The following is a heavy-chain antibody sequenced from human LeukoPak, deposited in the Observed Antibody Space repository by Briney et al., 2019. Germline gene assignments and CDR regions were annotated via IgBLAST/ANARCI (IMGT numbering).Heavy chain of an antibody. CDR3: ARDQMGIGDYYYGMDV. CDR2: ISWNSDSI. Sequence: PGGSLRLSCAASGFTFGDYAMHWVRQAPGKGLEWVSGISWNSDSIGYADSVKGRFTISRDNAKNSLYLQMNSLRAEDTAVYYCARDQMGIGDYYYGMDVWSQGTTVTVSS. D-gene: IGHD5-24*01. J-gene: IGHJ6*02. V-gene: IGHV3-9*01. CDR1: GFTFGDYA.